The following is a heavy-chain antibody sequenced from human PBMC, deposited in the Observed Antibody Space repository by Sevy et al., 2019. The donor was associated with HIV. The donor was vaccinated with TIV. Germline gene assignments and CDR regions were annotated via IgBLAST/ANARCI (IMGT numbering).Heavy chain of an antibody. D-gene: IGHD2-2*01. CDR1: GDSISNYY. J-gene: IGHJ6*02. CDR3: ARTSAYYYYGVDV. Sequence: SETLSLTCTVSGDSISNYYWSWIRQPPGKGLEWIGYFYYSKSTNYNPSLKSRVTISADTSKNQISRKLRSVTAADTAVYYCARTSAYYYYGVDVWGQGTTVTVSS. CDR2: FYYSKST. V-gene: IGHV4-59*01.